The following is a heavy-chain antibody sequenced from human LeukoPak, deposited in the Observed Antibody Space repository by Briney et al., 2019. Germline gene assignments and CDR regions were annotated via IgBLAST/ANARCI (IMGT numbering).Heavy chain of an antibody. CDR3: ARDLRAHNFYFDY. CDR2: ISSSSSYI. V-gene: IGHV3-21*01. J-gene: IGHJ4*02. Sequence: AGSLRLSCAASGCTFSSYSMNWIRQAPGKGLEWVSSISSSSSYIYYADSVKGRFTISRDNAKNSLYLQMNSLRAEDTAVYYCARDLRAHNFYFDYWGQGTLVTVSS. CDR1: GCTFSSYS.